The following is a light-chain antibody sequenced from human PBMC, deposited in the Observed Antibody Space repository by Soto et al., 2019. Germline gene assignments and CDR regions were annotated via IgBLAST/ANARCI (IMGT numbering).Light chain of an antibody. V-gene: IGKV1-33*01. CDR3: QQYSHLIT. CDR1: QDISNY. Sequence: DIQMTQKPSSLSASVGDRVTITCQASQDISNYLNWYQQKLGKAPKLLIYDASNLETGVPSRFSGSGSGTDFTFTISSLQPEDIATYYCQQYSHLITFGQGTLLEIK. CDR2: DAS. J-gene: IGKJ5*01.